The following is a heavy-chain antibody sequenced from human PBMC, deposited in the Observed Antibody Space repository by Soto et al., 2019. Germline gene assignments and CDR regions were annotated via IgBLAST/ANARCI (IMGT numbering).Heavy chain of an antibody. Sequence: QVQLQESGPGLVKPSQTLSLTCTVSGGSISSGDFYWSWIRQHPGKGLEWIGYIYYRGSTYYNPSRKSRVTISVDTSKKQFSVKLSSVTAADTAVYYCARSISSARNAFDIWGQGTMVTVSS. CDR2: IYYRGST. D-gene: IGHD6-13*01. J-gene: IGHJ3*02. CDR1: GGSISSGDFY. V-gene: IGHV4-31*03. CDR3: ARSISSARNAFDI.